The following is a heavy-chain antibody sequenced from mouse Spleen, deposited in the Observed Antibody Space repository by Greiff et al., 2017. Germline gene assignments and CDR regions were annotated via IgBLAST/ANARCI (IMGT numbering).Heavy chain of an antibody. CDR2: ISSGSSTI. J-gene: IGHJ3*01. CDR3: ARDDYDEAWFAY. Sequence: VTLVESGGGLVQPGGSRKLSCAASGFTFSSFGMHWVRQAPEKGLEWVAYISSGSSTIYYADTVKGRFTISRDNPKNNLFLQMPSLRSEDTAMYYCARDDYDEAWFAYWGQGTLVTVSA. V-gene: IGHV5-17*02. D-gene: IGHD2-4*01. CDR1: GFTFSSFG.